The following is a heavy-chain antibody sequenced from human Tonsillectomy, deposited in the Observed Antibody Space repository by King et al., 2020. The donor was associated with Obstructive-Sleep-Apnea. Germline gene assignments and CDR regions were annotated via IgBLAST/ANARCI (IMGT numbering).Heavy chain of an antibody. CDR3: AGGYYDSSGYSSYWYFDL. Sequence: VQLQESGPGLVKPSETLSLTCTVSGGSISNYYWSWIRQPPGKGLEWIGYIYYSGSTNYNPSLKSRVTISIDTSKNQFSLRLSSVTAADTAVYYCAGGYYDSSGYSSYWYFDLWGLGTLVTVSS. J-gene: IGHJ2*01. CDR1: GGSISNYY. D-gene: IGHD3-22*01. CDR2: IYYSGST. V-gene: IGHV4-59*01.